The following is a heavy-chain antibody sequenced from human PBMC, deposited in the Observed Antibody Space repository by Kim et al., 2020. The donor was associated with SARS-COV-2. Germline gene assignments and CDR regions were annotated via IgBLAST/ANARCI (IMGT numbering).Heavy chain of an antibody. CDR1: GGSISSYY. D-gene: IGHD3-22*01. V-gene: IGHV4-59*01. CDR2: IYYSGST. Sequence: SETLSLTCTVSGGSISSYYWSWIRQPPGKGLEWIGYIYYSGSTNYNPSLKSRVTISVDTSKNQFSLKLSSVTAADTAVYYCARVTTMIDRPDWFDPWGQGTLVTVSS. J-gene: IGHJ5*02. CDR3: ARVTTMIDRPDWFDP.